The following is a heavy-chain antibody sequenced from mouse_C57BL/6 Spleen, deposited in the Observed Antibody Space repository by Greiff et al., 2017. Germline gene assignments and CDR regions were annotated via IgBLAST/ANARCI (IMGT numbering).Heavy chain of an antibody. D-gene: IGHD2-4*01. CDR3: AISLYDCDDSWFAY. Sequence: QVQLQQSGAELVKPGASVKISCKASGYAFSSYWMNWVKQRPGKGLEWIGQIYPGDGDTNYNGKFKGKATLTADKSSSTAYMQLRSLTSEDSAVYFCAISLYDCDDSWFAYWGQGTLVTVSA. CDR1: GYAFSSYW. V-gene: IGHV1-80*01. J-gene: IGHJ3*01. CDR2: IYPGDGDT.